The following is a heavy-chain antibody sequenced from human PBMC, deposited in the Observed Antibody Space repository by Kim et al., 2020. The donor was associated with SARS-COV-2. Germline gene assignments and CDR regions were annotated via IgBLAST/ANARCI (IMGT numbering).Heavy chain of an antibody. D-gene: IGHD3-10*01. Sequence: KSRVTISVDTSKNQFSLKLSSVTAADTAVYYCARGDFTMVRGASGYGMDVWGQGTTVTVSS. CDR3: ARGDFTMVRGASGYGMDV. J-gene: IGHJ6*02. V-gene: IGHV4-31*02.